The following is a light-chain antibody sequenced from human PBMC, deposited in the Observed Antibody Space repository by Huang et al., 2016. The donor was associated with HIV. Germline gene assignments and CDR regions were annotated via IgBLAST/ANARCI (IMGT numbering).Light chain of an antibody. CDR2: AAT. V-gene: IGKV3-15*01. CDR3: QHYSNWPPGMT. J-gene: IGKJ1*01. CDR1: QNVSSN. Sequence: EIVMTQSPATLSVSPGDRATLSCRASQNVSSNLGWYQQKPGQAPRLVIYAATTRATGFPARFSGSGSGTEFTLTISGLQSEDFAVYYCQHYSNWPPGMTFGQGTRVEMK.